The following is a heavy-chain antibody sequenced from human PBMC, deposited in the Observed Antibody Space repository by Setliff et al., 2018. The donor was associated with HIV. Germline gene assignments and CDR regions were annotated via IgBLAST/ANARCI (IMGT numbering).Heavy chain of an antibody. D-gene: IGHD1-26*01. Sequence: SETLSLTCTVSGGSISSSSYYWGWIRQPPGKGLEWIGSIYYSGSTYYNPSLKSRVTISVDTSKNQFSLKLSSVTAADTAVYYCARHRGSYLDPLDVWGRGTMVTVSS. CDR2: IYYSGST. J-gene: IGHJ3*01. V-gene: IGHV4-39*01. CDR3: ARHRGSYLDPLDV. CDR1: GGSISSSSYY.